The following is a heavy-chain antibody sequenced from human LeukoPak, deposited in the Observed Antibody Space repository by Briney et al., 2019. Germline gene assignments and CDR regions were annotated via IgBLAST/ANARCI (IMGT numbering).Heavy chain of an antibody. CDR2: IYHSGST. D-gene: IGHD6-13*01. CDR1: GVSISSSNW. Sequence: SETLSLTCTVSGVSISSSNWWSWVRQPPGKGLEWIGEIYHSGSTSYNPSLKSRVTISVDKSKKQFFLKLSSVTAADTAVYYCARLGIAAAGTFDYWGQGTLVTVSS. CDR3: ARLGIAAAGTFDY. J-gene: IGHJ4*02. V-gene: IGHV4-4*02.